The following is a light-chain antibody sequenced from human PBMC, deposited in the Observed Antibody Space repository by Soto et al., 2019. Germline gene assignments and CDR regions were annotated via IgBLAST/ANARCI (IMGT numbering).Light chain of an antibody. J-gene: IGLJ1*01. Sequence: QSVLTQPASVSGSPGQSITIPCTGTSSDVGAYNYVSWYQQYPGKAPKYIIYDVTNRPSGVSYRFSGSKSGNTASLTISGLQAEDEADYYCSSHATSSTLYVFGTGTKVTVL. V-gene: IGLV2-14*03. CDR1: SSDVGAYNY. CDR2: DVT. CDR3: SSHATSSTLYV.